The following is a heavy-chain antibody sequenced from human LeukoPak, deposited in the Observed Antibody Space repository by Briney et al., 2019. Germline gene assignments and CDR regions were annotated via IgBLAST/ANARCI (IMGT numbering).Heavy chain of an antibody. Sequence: PSETLSLTCAVYGGSFSGYYWSWIRQPPGKGLDWIGEINHSGSTNYNPSLKSRVTISVDTSKNQCSLKLSSVTAADTAVYYCARGRIRVRGVIPQSGWFDPWGQGTLVTVSS. CDR1: GGSFSGYY. CDR2: INHSGST. J-gene: IGHJ5*02. D-gene: IGHD3-10*01. V-gene: IGHV4-34*01. CDR3: ARGRIRVRGVIPQSGWFDP.